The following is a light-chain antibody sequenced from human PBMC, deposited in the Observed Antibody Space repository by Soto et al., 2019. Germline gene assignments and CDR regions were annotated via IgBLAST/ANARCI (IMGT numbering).Light chain of an antibody. Sequence: QSVLNQPASVSGSPGQSTTISCTGTSSDVGGYNYVSWYQQHPGKAPKLMIYDVSNRPSGVSNRFSGSKSGNTASPTISVLQSEVEADYYCSSYTSSSTLLYVFGTGTKVTVL. V-gene: IGLV2-14*01. CDR2: DVS. CDR1: SSDVGGYNY. CDR3: SSYTSSSTLLYV. J-gene: IGLJ1*01.